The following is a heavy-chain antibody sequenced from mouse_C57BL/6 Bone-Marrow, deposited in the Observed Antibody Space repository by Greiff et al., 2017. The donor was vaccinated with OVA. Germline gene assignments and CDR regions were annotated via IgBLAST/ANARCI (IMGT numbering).Heavy chain of an antibody. V-gene: IGHV2-6*03. Sequence: VQGVESGPGLVAPSQSLSITCTVSGFSLTSYGVHWVRQPPGKGLEWLVVIWSDGSTTYNSALKSRLSISKDNSKSQVFLKMNSLQTDDTAMYYCARSSTKSLYYAMDYWGQGTSVTVSS. CDR3: ARSSTKSLYYAMDY. D-gene: IGHD1-1*01. CDR2: IWSDGST. J-gene: IGHJ4*01. CDR1: GFSLTSYG.